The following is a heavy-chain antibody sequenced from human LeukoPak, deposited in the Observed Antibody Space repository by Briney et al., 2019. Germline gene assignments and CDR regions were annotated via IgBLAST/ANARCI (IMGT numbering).Heavy chain of an antibody. CDR2: FIPIFGTA. CDR1: GGTFRRYA. D-gene: IGHD2-8*01. V-gene: IGHV1-69*05. J-gene: IGHJ5*02. CDR3: ARGRSMVYAFNWFDP. Sequence: SVPVSCMPSGGTFRRYAISWVRQAPGQGREWMGGFIPIFGTATYAQKLQGRVTITTDESTSTAYMELSSLRSEDTAVYYCARGRSMVYAFNWFDPWGQGTLVTVSS.